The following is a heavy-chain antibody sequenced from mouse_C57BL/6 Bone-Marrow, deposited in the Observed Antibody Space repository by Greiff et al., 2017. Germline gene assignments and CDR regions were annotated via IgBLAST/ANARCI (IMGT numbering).Heavy chain of an antibody. Sequence: QVQLKESGPGLVAPSQSLSITCTVSGFPLTSYAISWVRQPPGKGLEWLGVIWTGGGTTYNSALNSRPSTSQDNSKRPVFFKMNSLQTDEAARYYCARTWRLDYWGQGTSVTVSS. CDR1: GFPLTSYA. J-gene: IGHJ4*01. V-gene: IGHV2-9-1*01. CDR3: ARTWRLDY. CDR2: IWTGGGT.